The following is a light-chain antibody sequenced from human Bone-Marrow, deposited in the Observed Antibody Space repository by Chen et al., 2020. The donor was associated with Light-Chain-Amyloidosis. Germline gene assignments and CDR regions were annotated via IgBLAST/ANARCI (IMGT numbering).Light chain of an antibody. CDR1: SSDVGAYTY. J-gene: IGLJ3*02. Sequence: QSALTQPRSVSGSLGRSVTISGTGTSSDVGAYTYVSWYQQHPGKAPKLIIYDVNKRPSGVPDRFSGSQSGSTASLTISRLQADDASDYFCSSYAGTYSWVFGGGTKLTVL. CDR2: DVN. CDR3: SSYAGTYSWV. V-gene: IGLV2-11*01.